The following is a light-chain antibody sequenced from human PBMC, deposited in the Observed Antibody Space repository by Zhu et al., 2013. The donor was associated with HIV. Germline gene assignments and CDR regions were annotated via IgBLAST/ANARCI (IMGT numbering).Light chain of an antibody. J-gene: IGKJ1*01. CDR3: QQYKDWPPWT. V-gene: IGKV3D-15*01. CDR1: QSVSSY. Sequence: EIVMTQSPATLSLFPGERATLSCRASQSVSSYLAWYQQKPGQAPRLLIFGASHRATGIPARFSGSGFGTEFTLTITSLQSEDFAVYYCQQYKDWPPWTFGQGTKVEVK. CDR2: GAS.